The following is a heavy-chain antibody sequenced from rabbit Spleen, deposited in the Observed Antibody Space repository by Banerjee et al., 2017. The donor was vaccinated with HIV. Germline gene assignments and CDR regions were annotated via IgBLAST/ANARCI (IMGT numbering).Heavy chain of an antibody. CDR2: INAVTGKA. J-gene: IGHJ6*01. CDR3: ARDLTEFIGWNFGW. V-gene: IGHV1S45*01. Sequence: QEQLEESGGDLVKPEGSLTLTCTASGFSFSSSYYMYWVRQAPGKGLEWIACINAVTGKAVYASWAKGRFTFSKTSSTTVTLQMTSLTAADTATYFCARDLTEFIGWNFGWWGQGTLVTVS. D-gene: IGHD4-1*01. CDR1: GFSFSSSYY.